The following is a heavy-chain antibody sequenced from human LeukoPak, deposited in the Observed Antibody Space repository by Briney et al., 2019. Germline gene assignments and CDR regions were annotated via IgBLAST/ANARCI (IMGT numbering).Heavy chain of an antibody. V-gene: IGHV1-8*03. D-gene: IGHD5-12*01. J-gene: IGHJ4*02. CDR1: GYTFTSYD. Sequence: ASVKVSCKASGYTFTSYDINWVRQATGQGLEWMGWMNPNSGNTGYAQKFQGRVTITRNTSISTAYMELSSLRSDDTAVYYCAREAVDIVATGLDYWGQGTLVTVSS. CDR3: AREAVDIVATGLDY. CDR2: MNPNSGNT.